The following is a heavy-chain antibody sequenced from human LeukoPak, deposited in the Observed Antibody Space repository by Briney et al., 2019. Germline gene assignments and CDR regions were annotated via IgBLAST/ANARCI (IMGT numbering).Heavy chain of an antibody. Sequence: ASVKVSCKASGYTFTSYDINWVRQATGQGLEWMGWMSPNSGNTGYAQKFQGRVTMTRNTSISTAYMELSSLRSEDTAVYYCARGVWGHYYYYYYGMDVWGQGTTVTVSS. J-gene: IGHJ6*02. CDR3: ARGVWGHYYYYYYGMDV. CDR1: GYTFTSYD. D-gene: IGHD3-16*01. V-gene: IGHV1-8*01. CDR2: MSPNSGNT.